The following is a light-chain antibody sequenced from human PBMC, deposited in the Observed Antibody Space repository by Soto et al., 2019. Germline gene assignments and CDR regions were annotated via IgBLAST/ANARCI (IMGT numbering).Light chain of an antibody. CDR3: QHYDHYPIT. J-gene: IGKJ5*01. V-gene: IGKV1-5*03. Sequence: DIQMTQSPSTLSASIGDRVTITCRASQNINDWLAWYQQKPGKAPILLIYKASSLQTGVPSRFSGSGFGTEFTLTISSLQPDDLASYYCQHYDHYPITFGQGTRLEIK. CDR1: QNINDW. CDR2: KAS.